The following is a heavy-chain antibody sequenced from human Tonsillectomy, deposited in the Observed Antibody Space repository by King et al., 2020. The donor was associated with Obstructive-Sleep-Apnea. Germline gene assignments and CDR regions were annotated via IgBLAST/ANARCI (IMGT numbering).Heavy chain of an antibody. J-gene: IGHJ4*02. CDR3: ARVYAMLYQPFDH. D-gene: IGHD2-8*01. V-gene: IGHV1-2*02. CDR2: INCNSGVT. CDR1: GYTFTSYY. Sequence: VQLVESGAEVKKPGASVKVSCKASGYTFTSYYIHWVRQAPGQGLEWMGWINCNSGVTDFAQKFQGSVTLTRDTSVSTAYMELSSLRSDHTAVYFCARVYAMLYQPFDHWGPGMLVTVSS.